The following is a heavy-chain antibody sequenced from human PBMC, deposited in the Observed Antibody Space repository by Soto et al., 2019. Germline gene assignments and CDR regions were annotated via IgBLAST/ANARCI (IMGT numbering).Heavy chain of an antibody. Sequence: GPSVKVSCKASGYRFTSYGISWVRQAPGQGLEWLGWISAYDDNTKYAQTLQGRVSMSTDTSTNTAYMELRSLRSDDTAMYYCARGGYYDSSGSRNYHYYGMNVWGQGTTVTVSS. CDR3: ARGGYYDSSGSRNYHYYGMNV. CDR1: GYRFTSYG. CDR2: ISAYDDNT. J-gene: IGHJ6*02. D-gene: IGHD3-22*01. V-gene: IGHV1-18*01.